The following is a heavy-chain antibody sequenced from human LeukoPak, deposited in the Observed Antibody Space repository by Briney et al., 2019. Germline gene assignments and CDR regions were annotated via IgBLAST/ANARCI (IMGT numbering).Heavy chain of an antibody. CDR2: IYYSGST. CDR1: GGSISSYY. J-gene: IGHJ2*01. Sequence: SETLSLTCTVSGGSISSYYWSWIRQPPGKGLEWIGYIYYSGSTNYNPSLKSRVTISADTSKNQFSLKLSSVTAADTAVYYCARVYYSNSYDYWYFDLWGRGTLVTVSS. CDR3: ARVYYSNSYDYWYFDL. D-gene: IGHD6-13*01. V-gene: IGHV4-59*01.